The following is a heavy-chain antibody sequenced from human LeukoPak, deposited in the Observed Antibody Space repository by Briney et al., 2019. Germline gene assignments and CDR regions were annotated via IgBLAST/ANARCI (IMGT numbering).Heavy chain of an antibody. J-gene: IGHJ4*02. CDR2: INHSGST. V-gene: IGHV4-34*01. CDR1: GGSFSGYY. D-gene: IGHD6-19*01. Sequence: SETLSLTCAVYGGSFSGYYWSWIRQPPGKGLEWIGEINHSGSTNYNPSLKSRVTISVDTSKNQFSLKLSPVTAADTAVYYCARGGRQWLVRALDYWGQGTLVTVSS. CDR3: ARGGRQWLVRALDY.